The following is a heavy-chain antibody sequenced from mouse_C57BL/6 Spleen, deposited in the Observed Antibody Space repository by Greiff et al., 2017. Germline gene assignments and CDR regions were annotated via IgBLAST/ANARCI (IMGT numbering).Heavy chain of an antibody. J-gene: IGHJ2*01. V-gene: IGHV1-82*01. D-gene: IGHD4-1*01. CDR2: IYPGDGDT. Sequence: VQLQQSGPELVKPGASVKISCKASGYAFSSSWMNWVKQRPGKGLEWIGRIYPGDGDTNYNGKFKGKATLTADKSSSTAYMQLSSLTSEDSAVYFCAREEVTGTNYWGQGTTLTVSS. CDR1: GYAFSSSW. CDR3: AREEVTGTNY.